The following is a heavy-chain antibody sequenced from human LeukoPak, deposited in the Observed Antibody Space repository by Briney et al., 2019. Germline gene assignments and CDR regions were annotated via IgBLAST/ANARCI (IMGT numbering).Heavy chain of an antibody. CDR3: ASRYYDFWSGYYGTIDY. D-gene: IGHD3-3*01. V-gene: IGHV4-59*08. CDR2: IYYSGST. J-gene: IGHJ4*02. Sequence: SETLSLTCTVSGGSISSYYWSWIRQPPGKGLEWTGYIYYSGSTYYNPSLRSRVTISVDTSKNQFSLKLSSVTAADTAVYYCASRYYDFWSGYYGTIDYWGQGTLVTVSS. CDR1: GGSISSYY.